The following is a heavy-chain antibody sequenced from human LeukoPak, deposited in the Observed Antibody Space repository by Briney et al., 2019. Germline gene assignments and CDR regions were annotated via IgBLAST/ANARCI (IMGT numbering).Heavy chain of an antibody. J-gene: IGHJ4*02. V-gene: IGHV1-8*01. CDR3: ARAKVGATAYYFDY. CDR1: GYTFTGYD. D-gene: IGHD1-26*01. CDR2: MNPNSGNT. Sequence: ASVKVSCKASGYTFTGYDINWVRQATGQGLEWMGWMNPNSGNTGYAQKFQGRVTMTRNTSISTAYMELSSLRSEDTAVYYCARAKVGATAYYFDYWGQGTLVTVSS.